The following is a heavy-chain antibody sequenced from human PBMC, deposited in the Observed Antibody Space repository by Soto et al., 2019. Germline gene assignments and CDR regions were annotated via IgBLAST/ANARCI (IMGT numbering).Heavy chain of an antibody. J-gene: IGHJ4*02. D-gene: IGHD3-22*01. CDR3: AKGTNYYDSSGPVDY. V-gene: IGHV3-23*01. CDR1: GVTFSSYA. Sequence: AGCLRLSCAASGVTFSSYAMSWVRKAPGKGLEWVSAISGSGGSTYYADSVKGRFTISRDNSKNTLYLQMNSLRAEDTAVYYCAKGTNYYDSSGPVDYWGQGTLVTVSS. CDR2: ISGSGGST.